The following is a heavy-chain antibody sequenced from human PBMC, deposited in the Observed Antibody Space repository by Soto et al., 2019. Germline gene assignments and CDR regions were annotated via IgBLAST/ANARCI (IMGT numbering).Heavy chain of an antibody. CDR3: ARPDIVAAIGGALDC. Sequence: QVQLVESGGGVVQPGRSLRLSCEASGFTFSNYGMHWVRQAPGKGLEWVAVIWNDGSSRYYADSVKGRFTISRDNAKKTLFLQRNNLRAEDTAVYYCARPDIVAAIGGALDCWGQGTLVTVSS. V-gene: IGHV3-33*01. J-gene: IGHJ4*02. D-gene: IGHD5-12*01. CDR1: GFTFSNYG. CDR2: IWNDGSSR.